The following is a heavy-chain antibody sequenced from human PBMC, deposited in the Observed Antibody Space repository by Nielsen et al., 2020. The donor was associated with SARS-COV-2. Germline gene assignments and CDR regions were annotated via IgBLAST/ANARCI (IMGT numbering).Heavy chain of an antibody. V-gene: IGHV1-69*13. CDR2: IIPIFGTA. D-gene: IGHD5-18*01. CDR1: GYTLTELS. Sequence: SVKVSCKVSGYTLTELSMHWVRQAPGQGLEWMGGIIPIFGTANYAQKFQGRVTITADESTSTAYMELSSLRSEDTAVYYCARDGGHSYEYWGQGTLVTVSS. CDR3: ARDGGHSYEY. J-gene: IGHJ4*02.